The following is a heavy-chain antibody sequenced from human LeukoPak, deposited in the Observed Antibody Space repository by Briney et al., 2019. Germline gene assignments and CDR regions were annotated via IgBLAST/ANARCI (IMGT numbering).Heavy chain of an antibody. D-gene: IGHD6-13*01. CDR2: VYYSGTT. J-gene: IGHJ4*02. CDR1: GDSISSNLYF. V-gene: IGHV4-39*07. CDR3: ARWAAGPIAY. Sequence: SETLSLTCTISGDSISSNLYFWGWIRQPPGKGLEWIGSVYYSGTTYYTPSLESRLTISIDTSKNQFSLRLNSVPTADTAVYHCARWAAGPIAYWGQGTPATVPS.